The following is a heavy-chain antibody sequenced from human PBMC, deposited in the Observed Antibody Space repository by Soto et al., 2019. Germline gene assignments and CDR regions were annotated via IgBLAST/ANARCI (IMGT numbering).Heavy chain of an antibody. J-gene: IGHJ4*02. V-gene: IGHV1-46*01. CDR3: ARSWTYPGTYDSSGYYDY. CDR2: INPSGGST. D-gene: IGHD3-22*01. Sequence: QVQLVQSGAEVKKPGASVKVSCKASGYTFTSYYMHWVRQAPGQGLEWMGIINPSGGSTSYAQKFYGRVTMTRDKSTSTVYMELSSLRSEDTAVYYCARSWTYPGTYDSSGYYDYWGQGTLVTVSS. CDR1: GYTFTSYY.